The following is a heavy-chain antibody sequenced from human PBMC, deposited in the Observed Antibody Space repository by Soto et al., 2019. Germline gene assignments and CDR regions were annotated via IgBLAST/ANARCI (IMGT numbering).Heavy chain of an antibody. CDR2: INHNGST. CDR1: GGSFSGYY. V-gene: IGHV4-34*01. J-gene: IGHJ4*02. CDR3: ARRGSQWLPPKGVYFDY. Sequence: SETLSLTCAVYGGSFSGYYWSWIRQPPGKGLEWIGEINHNGSTNYNPSLKSRVTISVDTSKNQFSLKLSSVTAADTALYYRARRGSQWLPPKGVYFDYWGQGTLVTVSS. D-gene: IGHD6-19*01.